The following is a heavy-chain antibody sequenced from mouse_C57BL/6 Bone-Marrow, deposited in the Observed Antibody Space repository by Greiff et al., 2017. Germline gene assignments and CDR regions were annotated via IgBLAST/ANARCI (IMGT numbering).Heavy chain of an antibody. CDR1: GYTFTRYW. D-gene: IGHD6-2*01. J-gene: IGHJ2*01. V-gene: IGHV1-55*01. CDR2: IYPGSGST. Sequence: QVQLQQPGAELVKPGASVTMSCKASGYTFTRYWITWVKQRPGQGLEWIGDIYPGSGSTNYNEKFKSKATLTVDTSSSTSYMQLSSLTSEDSAVYYCARACLFYFDYWGQGTTLTVSS. CDR3: ARACLFYFDY.